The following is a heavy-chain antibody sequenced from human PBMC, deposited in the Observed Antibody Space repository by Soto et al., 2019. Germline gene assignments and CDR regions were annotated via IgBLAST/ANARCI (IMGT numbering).Heavy chain of an antibody. D-gene: IGHD4-17*01. J-gene: IGHJ4*02. V-gene: IGHV3-64*01. CDR1: GFTFSSYA. CDR2: ISSNGGST. CDR3: ARWCHGDYDSAGYYFDY. Sequence: GGSLRLSCAASGFTFSSYAMHWVRQVPGKGLEYVSAISSNGGSTYYANSVKGRFTISRDNSKNTLYLQMGSLRAEDMAVYYCARWCHGDYDSAGYYFDYWGQGTLVTVSS.